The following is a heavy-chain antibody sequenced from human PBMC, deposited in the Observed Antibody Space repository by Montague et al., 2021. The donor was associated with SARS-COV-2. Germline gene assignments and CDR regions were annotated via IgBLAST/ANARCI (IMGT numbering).Heavy chain of an antibody. D-gene: IGHD2-21*02. CDR2: IYHAGYI. V-gene: IGHV4-38-2*02. J-gene: IGHJ5*02. CDR3: ARAPCVGDCYSLAIWFDP. Sequence: SETLSLTCTVFGYSVSSGYFWAWLRQPPGKGLEWIGSIYHAGYIHYNPSLKSRVSISIDTSRNQISLRVTDVAAADTAVYYCARAPCVGDCYSLAIWFDPWGQGTLVSVSS. CDR1: GYSVSSGYF.